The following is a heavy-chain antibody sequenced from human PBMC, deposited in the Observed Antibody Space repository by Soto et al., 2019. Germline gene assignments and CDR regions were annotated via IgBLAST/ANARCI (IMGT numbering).Heavy chain of an antibody. CDR3: ARLRGSSGYYYLDY. V-gene: IGHV2-26*01. J-gene: IGHJ4*02. CDR1: GFSLSNARMG. Sequence: QVTLKESGPVLVKPTETLTLTCTASGFSLSNARMGVSWIRQPPGKALEWLAHIFPNDEKSYSTSLKIRLTIPKDTYKSQVVLNMTNMDPVDTATYYCARLRGSSGYYYLDYWGQGTLVTVSS. D-gene: IGHD3-22*01. CDR2: IFPNDEK.